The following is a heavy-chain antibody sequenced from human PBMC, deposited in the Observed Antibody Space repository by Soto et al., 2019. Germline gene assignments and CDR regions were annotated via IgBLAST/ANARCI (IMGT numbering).Heavy chain of an antibody. V-gene: IGHV3-49*03. CDR1: GFTFGDYA. J-gene: IGHJ4*02. D-gene: IGHD4-4*01. CDR3: TRHSYSNYVVGRQDY. CDR2: IRSKAYGGTT. Sequence: GGSLRLSCTASGFTFGDYAMSWFRQAPGKGLEWVGFIRSKAYGGTTEYAASVKGRFTISRDDSKSIAYLQMNSLKTEDTAVYYCTRHSYSNYVVGRQDYWGQGTLVTVSS.